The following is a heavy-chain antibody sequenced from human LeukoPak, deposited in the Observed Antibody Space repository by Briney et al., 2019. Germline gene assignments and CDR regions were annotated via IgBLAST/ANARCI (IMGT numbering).Heavy chain of an antibody. V-gene: IGHV4-61*02. CDR3: AGHSYSGGATLFDY. Sequence: PSETLSLTCTVSGGSISSGSYYWSWIRQPAGKGLEWIGRIYTSGSTNYNPSLKSRVTISVDTSKNQFSLKLSSVTAADTAVYYCAGHSYSGGATLFDYWGQGTLVTVSS. CDR2: IYTSGST. D-gene: IGHD1-26*01. CDR1: GGSISSGSYY. J-gene: IGHJ4*02.